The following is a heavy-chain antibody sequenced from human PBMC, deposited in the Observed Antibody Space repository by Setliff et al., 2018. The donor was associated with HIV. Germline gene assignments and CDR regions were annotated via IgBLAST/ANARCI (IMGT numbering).Heavy chain of an antibody. V-gene: IGHV1-46*01. D-gene: IGHD3-22*01. CDR3: ARSRLHYYDSSGYYPSYFDY. J-gene: IGHJ4*02. CDR1: GYTFTSYY. CDR2: INPSGGST. Sequence: ASVKVSCKASGYTFTSYYMHWVRQAPGQGLEWMGIINPSGGSTSYAQKFQGRVTMTRDTSTSTVYMELSSLRSEDTAVYYCARSRLHYYDSSGYYPSYFDYWGQGTLVTVSS.